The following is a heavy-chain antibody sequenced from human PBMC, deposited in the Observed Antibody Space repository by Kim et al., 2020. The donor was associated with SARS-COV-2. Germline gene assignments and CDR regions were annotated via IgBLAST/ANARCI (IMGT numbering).Heavy chain of an antibody. V-gene: IGHV4-34*01. CDR2: INHSGST. CDR3: ARGQRRWLKAKGFDY. J-gene: IGHJ4*02. D-gene: IGHD3-16*01. CDR1: GGSFSGYY. Sequence: SETLSLTCAVYGGSFSGYYWSWIRQPPGKGLEWIGEINHSGSTNYNPSLKSRVTISVDTSKNQFSLKLSSVTAADTAVYYCARGQRRWLKAKGFDYWGQGTLVTVSS.